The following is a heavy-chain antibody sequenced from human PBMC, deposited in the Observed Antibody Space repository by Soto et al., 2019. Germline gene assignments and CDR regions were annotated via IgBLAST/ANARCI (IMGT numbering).Heavy chain of an antibody. V-gene: IGHV3-23*01. CDR1: GFTFSSCG. J-gene: IGHJ6*02. CDR2: ISGGGDII. CDR3: AKGAYSNGRYNGKDV. D-gene: IGHD6-19*01. Sequence: EVQLLESGGGLVQPGGSLRLSCAASGFTFSSCGMSWVRQAPGKGLEWVSAISGGGDIIYYADSVKGRFTVSRDNSKNILYLLMNSLRGEDTAVYYCAKGAYSNGRYNGKDVWGQGTTVTVSS.